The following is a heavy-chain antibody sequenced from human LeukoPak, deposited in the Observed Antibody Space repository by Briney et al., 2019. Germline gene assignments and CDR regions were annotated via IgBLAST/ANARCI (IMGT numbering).Heavy chain of an antibody. CDR3: RGGSGWTFNH. Sequence: GGPLRLSCTASGFSFSDNFMGWLRQAPGKGLEWVSYINSGGDTIHYSGAVKGRFSISRDNSKRLLYLHMSRLRIDDTALYCARGGSGWTFNHWGQGTLVSVSS. J-gene: IGHJ4*02. D-gene: IGHD2/OR15-2a*01. V-gene: IGHV3-11*01. CDR1: GFSFSDNF. CDR2: INSGGDTI.